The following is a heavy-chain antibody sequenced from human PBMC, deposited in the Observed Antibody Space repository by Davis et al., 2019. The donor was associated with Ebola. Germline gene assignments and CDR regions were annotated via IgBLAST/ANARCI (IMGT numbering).Heavy chain of an antibody. CDR2: IIPILGIA. V-gene: IGHV1-69*04. CDR3: ANGHSGSYHYNFDY. CDR1: GGTFSSYA. D-gene: IGHD1-26*01. J-gene: IGHJ4*02. Sequence: AASVKVSCKASGGTFSSYAISWVRQAPGQGLEWMGRIIPILGIANYAQKFQGRVTITADKSTSTVYMELSSLRSEDTAVYYCANGHSGSYHYNFDYWGQGTLVTVSS.